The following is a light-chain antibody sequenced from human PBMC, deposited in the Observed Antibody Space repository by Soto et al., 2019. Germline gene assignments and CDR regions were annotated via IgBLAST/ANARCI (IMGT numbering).Light chain of an antibody. Sequence: IQLTQSPSSLSASVGDRVTITCRASQGIINYLAWYQQKPGKAPKLLIYGASTLQSRVPSRFSGSGSETDFPLTVSSLQPEDFATYYCQKLFMYPPKFGPGQKVDLK. V-gene: IGKV1-9*01. CDR2: GAS. J-gene: IGKJ3*01. CDR3: QKLFMYPPK. CDR1: QGIINY.